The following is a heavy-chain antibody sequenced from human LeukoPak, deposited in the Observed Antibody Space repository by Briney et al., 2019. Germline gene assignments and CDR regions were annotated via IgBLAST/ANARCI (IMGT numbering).Heavy chain of an antibody. V-gene: IGHV1-18*01. J-gene: IGHJ4*02. CDR1: GYTFTSYG. CDR2: ISAYNGNT. D-gene: IGHD3-10*01. CDR3: ARAGRGNFYATELDY. Sequence: GASVKVSCKASGYTFTSYGISWVRQAPGQGLEWMGWISAYNGNTNYAQKLQGRVTMTTDTSTSTAYMELRSLRSDDTAVYYCARAGRGNFYATELDYWGQGTLVTVSS.